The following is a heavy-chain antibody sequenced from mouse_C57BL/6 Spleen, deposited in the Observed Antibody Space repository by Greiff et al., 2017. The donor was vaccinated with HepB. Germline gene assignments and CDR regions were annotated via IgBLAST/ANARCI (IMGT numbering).Heavy chain of an antibody. Sequence: QVQLQQSGAELVRPGTSVKVSCKASGYAFTNYLIEWVKQRPGQGLEWIGVINPGSGGTNYNEKFKGKATLTADKSSSTAYMQLSSLTSEDSAVYFCARGRGNYDWYFDVWGTGTTVTVSS. V-gene: IGHV1-54*01. D-gene: IGHD2-1*01. CDR3: ARGRGNYDWYFDV. CDR2: INPGSGGT. CDR1: GYAFTNYL. J-gene: IGHJ1*03.